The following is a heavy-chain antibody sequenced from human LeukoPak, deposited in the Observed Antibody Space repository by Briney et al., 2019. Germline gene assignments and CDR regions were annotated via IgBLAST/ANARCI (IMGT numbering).Heavy chain of an antibody. CDR3: ATYRQVLLPFES. CDR2: ISRTGFST. J-gene: IGHJ4*02. V-gene: IGHV3-23*01. Sequence: PGGSLRLSCAASGFMFSNSDMGWVRQAPGRGLEWVSTISRTGFSTFYADSVKGRFTISRDNSKNTLYLQMNSLRAEDTAIYYCATYRQVLLPFESWGQGTLVTVSS. CDR1: GFMFSNSD. D-gene: IGHD2-8*02.